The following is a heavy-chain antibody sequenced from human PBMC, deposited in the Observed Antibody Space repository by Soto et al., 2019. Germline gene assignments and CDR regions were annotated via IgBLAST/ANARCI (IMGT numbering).Heavy chain of an antibody. V-gene: IGHV4-59*08. CDR2: IYYSGST. J-gene: IGHJ5*02. CDR1: GGSISSYY. Sequence: SETLSLTCTVSGGSISSYYWSWIRQPPGKGLEWIGYIYYSGSTNYNPSLKSRVTISVDTSKNQFSLKLSSVTAADTAVYYCARHEVRFDPWGQGTLVTVSS. CDR3: ARHEVRFDP.